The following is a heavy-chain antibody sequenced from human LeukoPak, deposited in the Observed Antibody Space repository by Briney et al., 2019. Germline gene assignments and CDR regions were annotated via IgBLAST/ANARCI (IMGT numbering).Heavy chain of an antibody. D-gene: IGHD3-10*01. Sequence: GGSLRLSCAASGFTFSSYGMHWVRQAPGKGLEWVAVISYDGSNKYYADSVKGRFTISRDNSKNTLYLQMNSLRAEDTALYYCAKGYGSGSYHAFDYWGQGTLVTVSS. J-gene: IGHJ4*02. CDR1: GFTFSSYG. CDR3: AKGYGSGSYHAFDY. V-gene: IGHV3-30*18. CDR2: ISYDGSNK.